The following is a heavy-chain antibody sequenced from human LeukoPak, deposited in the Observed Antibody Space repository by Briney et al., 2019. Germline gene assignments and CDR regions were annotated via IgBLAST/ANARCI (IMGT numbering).Heavy chain of an antibody. CDR2: ISGIGGST. CDR1: GFTFSSYA. Sequence: RAAGSLRPSCAASGFTFSSYAMSWVRQAPGKGLEWVSAISGIGGSTYYADSVKGRFTISRDNSKNTLYLQMNSLRAEDTAVYYCAKDIFWGDSGSHRTTWGAFDIWGQGTMVTVSS. V-gene: IGHV3-23*01. CDR3: AKDIFWGDSGSHRTTWGAFDI. D-gene: IGHD1-26*01. J-gene: IGHJ3*02.